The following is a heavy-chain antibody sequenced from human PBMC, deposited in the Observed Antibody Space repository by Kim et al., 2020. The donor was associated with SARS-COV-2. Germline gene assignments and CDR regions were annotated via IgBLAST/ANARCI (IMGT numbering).Heavy chain of an antibody. CDR3: ARVGYRNGYSTYVDY. CDR1: GGSISSSTYY. V-gene: IGHV4-39*01. Sequence: SETLSLTCTVSGGSISSSTYYWGWIRQPPGKGLEWIATICYSGRTFYTPSLKSRVTISVDTSKDQFSLKLSSVTAADTAVYYCARVGYRNGYSTYVDYWG. D-gene: IGHD5-18*01. J-gene: IGHJ4*01. CDR2: ICYSGRT.